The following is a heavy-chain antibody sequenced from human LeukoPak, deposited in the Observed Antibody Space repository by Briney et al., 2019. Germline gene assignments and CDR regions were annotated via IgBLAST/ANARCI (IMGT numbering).Heavy chain of an antibody. Sequence: ASVKGSCKASVYMFSHHYMHWVRHAPGQGLDWMGWINPNSGGTNYAQKFQGRVTMTRDTSISTAYMELSSLRSDDTAVYYCARSPSGIAAAGITYYFDYWGQGTLVTVSS. CDR3: ARSPSGIAAAGITYYFDY. D-gene: IGHD6-13*01. CDR1: VYMFSHHY. J-gene: IGHJ4*02. V-gene: IGHV1-2*02. CDR2: INPNSGGT.